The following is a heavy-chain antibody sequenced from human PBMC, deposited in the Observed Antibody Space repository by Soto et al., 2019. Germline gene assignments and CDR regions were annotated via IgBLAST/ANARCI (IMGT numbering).Heavy chain of an antibody. CDR3: ARRAHMGRGGETFSYYDYGMDV. J-gene: IGHJ6*02. CDR2: IDPIDSYT. V-gene: IGHV5-10-1*01. CDR1: GYSFTSYW. D-gene: IGHD3-10*01. Sequence: EVQLVQSGAEVKKPGESLRISCKGSGYSFTSYWISWVRQMPGKGLEWMGRIDPIDSYTNYSPSFQGHVTISADKSIRTAYLQGSSLKASDTAMYSCARRAHMGRGGETFSYYDYGMDVWGQGTTVTVSS.